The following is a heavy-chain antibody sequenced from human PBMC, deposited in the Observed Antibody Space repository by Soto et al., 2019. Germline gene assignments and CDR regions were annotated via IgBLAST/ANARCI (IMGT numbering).Heavy chain of an antibody. CDR2: IDPSDSYT. CDR1: GYSFTIDW. V-gene: IGHV5-10-1*01. Sequence: GESLKISCNGSGYSFTIDWISWVGQMPGKGLEWMGRIDPSDSYTNYSPSFQGHVTISADKSISTAYLQWSSLKASDTAMYYCARHFGYSSSWFSTDGAYYYYGMDFWGQGTTVTVSS. J-gene: IGHJ6*02. CDR3: ARHFGYSSSWFSTDGAYYYYGMDF. D-gene: IGHD6-13*01.